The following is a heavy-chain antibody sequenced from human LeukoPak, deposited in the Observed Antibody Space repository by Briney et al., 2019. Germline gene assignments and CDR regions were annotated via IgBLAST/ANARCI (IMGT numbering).Heavy chain of an antibody. D-gene: IGHD2-15*01. Sequence: GASVKVSCKASGYTFTNYDINWVRQATGQGLEWMGWMNPNSGNTGYAQKFQGRVTMTRNTSISTAYMELSSLRSEDTAVYYCASKGGYCSGGSCYSYFDYWGQGTLVTVSS. CDR3: ASKGGYCSGGSCYSYFDY. V-gene: IGHV1-8*01. CDR1: GYTFTNYD. CDR2: MNPNSGNT. J-gene: IGHJ4*02.